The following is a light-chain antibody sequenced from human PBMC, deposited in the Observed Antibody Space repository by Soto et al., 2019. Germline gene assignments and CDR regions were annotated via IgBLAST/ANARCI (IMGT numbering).Light chain of an antibody. J-gene: IGLJ2*01. V-gene: IGLV1-47*02. Sequence: QAVLTQPPSASGTPGQRVTISCSGSTSNIGSNYVYWYQHLPGTAPKLLIYTDNQRPSGVPDRFSGSKSGTSASRAIDGLRSEEDAEYSSAAWYGNRRGYLVFCRGPQLTVL. CDR3: AAWYGNRRGYLV. CDR1: TSNIGSNY. CDR2: TDN.